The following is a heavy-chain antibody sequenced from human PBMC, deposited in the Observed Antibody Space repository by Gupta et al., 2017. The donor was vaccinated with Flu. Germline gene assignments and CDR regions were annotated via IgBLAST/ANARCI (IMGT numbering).Heavy chain of an antibody. J-gene: IGHJ4*02. CDR3: ARVYCSGGSCYSGFDY. V-gene: IGHV1-2*02. CDR2: INPNSGGT. CDR1: GYTFTGYY. Sequence: VQSGAEVKKPGASVKVSCKASGYTFTGYYMHWVRQAPGQGLEWMGWINPNSGGTNYAQKFQGRVTMTRDTSISTAYMELSRLRSDDTAVYYCARVYCSGGSCYSGFDYWGQGTLVTVSS. D-gene: IGHD2-15*01.